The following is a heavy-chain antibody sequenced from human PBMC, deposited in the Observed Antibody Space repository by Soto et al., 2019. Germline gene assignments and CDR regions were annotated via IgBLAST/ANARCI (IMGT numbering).Heavy chain of an antibody. V-gene: IGHV1-8*01. Sequence: QVQLVQSGAAVKKPGASVKVSCMASGYTFTSHDINWVRQAAGQGLEWMGWMNPDSGDAGFAQKFKGRVTMTRNTSITTAYMEIDSLRSEDTAVYYCTRGTEKEYWVTAYALDIWGQGTVVTVSS. CDR1: GYTFTSHD. CDR3: TRGTEKEYWVTAYALDI. J-gene: IGHJ3*02. D-gene: IGHD2-21*02. CDR2: MNPDSGDA.